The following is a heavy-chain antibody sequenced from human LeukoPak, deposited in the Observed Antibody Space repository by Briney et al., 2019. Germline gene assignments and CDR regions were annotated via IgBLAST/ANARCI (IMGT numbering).Heavy chain of an antibody. CDR3: ARGHGSDPSFDY. Sequence: GASVKVSCKASGYIFTGYNMHWVRQAPGQGLEWMGWISPNSGGTHYSQKFQGRVTMTRDTSTSTAYMELSGPRFDDTAVYSCARGHGSDPSFDYWGQGTLVTVSS. J-gene: IGHJ4*02. V-gene: IGHV1-2*02. CDR2: ISPNSGGT. D-gene: IGHD6-19*01. CDR1: GYIFTGYN.